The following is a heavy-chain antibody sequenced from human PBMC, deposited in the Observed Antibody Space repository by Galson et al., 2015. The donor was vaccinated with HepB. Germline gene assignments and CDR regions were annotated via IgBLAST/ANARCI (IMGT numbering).Heavy chain of an antibody. CDR1: GFSFSSYA. V-gene: IGHV3-23*01. CDR3: AKDHQHSNIPGSAFDI. J-gene: IGHJ3*02. Sequence: SLRLSCAASGFSFSSYAMNWVRQAPGKGLEWVSGISSSGGATYYADSVKGRLTISRDNSNNILYLQMNNLRAGDTALYHCAKDHQHSNIPGSAFDIWGQGTMVTVSS. D-gene: IGHD4-11*01. CDR2: ISSSGGAT.